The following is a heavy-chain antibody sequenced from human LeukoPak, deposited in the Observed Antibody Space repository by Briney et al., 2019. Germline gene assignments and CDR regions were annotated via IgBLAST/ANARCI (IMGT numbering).Heavy chain of an antibody. CDR2: IIPILGIA. Sequence: ASVKVSCKASGGTFSSYTISWVRQAPGQGLEWMGRIIPILGIANYAQKFQGRVTITADESTSTAYMELSSLRSEDTAVYYCARESKRYCSSTSCNDYWGQGTLVTVSS. J-gene: IGHJ4*02. V-gene: IGHV1-69*04. D-gene: IGHD2-2*01. CDR3: ARESKRYCSSTSCNDY. CDR1: GGTFSSYT.